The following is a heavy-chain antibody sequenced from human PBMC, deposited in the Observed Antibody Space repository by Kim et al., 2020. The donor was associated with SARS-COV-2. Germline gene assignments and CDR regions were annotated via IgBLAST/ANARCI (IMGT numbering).Heavy chain of an antibody. J-gene: IGHJ3*02. V-gene: IGHV1-46*01. CDR3: ARRPVRYRDAFDI. D-gene: IGHD5-18*01. CDR2: LNPNGGST. CDR1: GYTFTNYY. Sequence: ASVKVSCKASGYTFTNYYLHWVRQAPGQGLEWMGILNPNGGSTSYAQKFQGRVTMTRDTSTSTVYMALSSLRSEDTAVYYCARRPVRYRDAFDIWGQGTM.